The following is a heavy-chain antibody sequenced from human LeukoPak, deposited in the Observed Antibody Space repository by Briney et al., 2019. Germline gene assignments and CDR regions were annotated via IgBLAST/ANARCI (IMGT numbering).Heavy chain of an antibody. CDR2: INPSGGST. D-gene: IGHD3-10*01. CDR3: ARDRHYYGSGSYYTDC. V-gene: IGHV1-46*01. CDR1: GYTFTSYY. J-gene: IGHJ4*02. Sequence: ASVKVSCEASGYTFTSYYMHWVRQAPGQGLEWMGIINPSGGSTSYAQKFQGRVTMTRDMSTSTVYMELSSLRSEDTAVYYCARDRHYYGSGSYYTDCWGQGTLVTVSS.